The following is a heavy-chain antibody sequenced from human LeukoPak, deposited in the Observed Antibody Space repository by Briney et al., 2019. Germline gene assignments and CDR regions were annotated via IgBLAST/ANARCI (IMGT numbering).Heavy chain of an antibody. V-gene: IGHV3-53*01. CDR2: IDTGGST. J-gene: IGHJ4*02. CDR3: ARDGTMELNY. CDR1: GFTVSSNY. Sequence: GGSLRLSCVASGFTVSSNYMSWVRQAPGKGLEWVSVIDTGGSTSYADSVKGRFTISRDNAKNTLYLQMNSLRADDTAVYYCARDGTMELNYWGQGTLVTVSS. D-gene: IGHD3-10*01.